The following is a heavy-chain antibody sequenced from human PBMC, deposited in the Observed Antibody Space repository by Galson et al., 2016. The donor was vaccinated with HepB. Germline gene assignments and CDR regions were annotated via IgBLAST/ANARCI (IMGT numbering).Heavy chain of an antibody. D-gene: IGHD1-26*01. J-gene: IGHJ5*02. CDR1: GFPFSAYY. CDR2: ISWNGDYT. CDR3: ARDTREWEPRGRFDP. V-gene: IGHV3-11*06. Sequence: SLRLSCAASGFPFSAYYMHWIRQAPGKGLEWISFISWNGDYTTYADSVRGRFTVSRDNARNALPLQMDNLRIDDPAVYYCARDTREWEPRGRFDPWGQGTLVTVSS.